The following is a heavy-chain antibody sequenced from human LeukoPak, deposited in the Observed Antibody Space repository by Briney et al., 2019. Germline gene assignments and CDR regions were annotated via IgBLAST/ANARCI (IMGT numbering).Heavy chain of an antibody. CDR3: ARDRALDSDSRGYYYNRGLDY. CDR1: GGSMNNCY. CDR2: IYATGST. Sequence: KPSETLSLTCSVAGGSMNNCYWNWIRQPAGKGLEWIGRIYATGSTDYNPSLKSRLTMSLDTSKNQFSLNLSSVTAADTAVYFCARDRALDSDSRGYYYNRGLDYWGQGILVTVSS. D-gene: IGHD3-22*01. V-gene: IGHV4-4*07. J-gene: IGHJ4*02.